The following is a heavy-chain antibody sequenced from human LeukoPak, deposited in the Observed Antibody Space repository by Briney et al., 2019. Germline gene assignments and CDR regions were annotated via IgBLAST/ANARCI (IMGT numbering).Heavy chain of an antibody. Sequence: GGSLRLSCAASGFTFSSYSMNWVRQAPGKGLEWVSSISSSSSYIYYADSVKGRFTISRDNAKNSLYLQMNSLRAEDTAVYYCARDHIQGVVVDATVWFDPWGQETLVTVSS. V-gene: IGHV3-21*01. CDR1: GFTFSSYS. D-gene: IGHD2-15*01. CDR3: ARDHIQGVVVDATVWFDP. CDR2: ISSSSSYI. J-gene: IGHJ5*02.